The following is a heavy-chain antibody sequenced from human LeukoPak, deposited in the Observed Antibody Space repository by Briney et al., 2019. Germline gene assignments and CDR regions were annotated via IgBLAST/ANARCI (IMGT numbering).Heavy chain of an antibody. D-gene: IGHD3-22*01. CDR3: ARAGSGYYYDSSGYQHDY. Sequence: ASVKVSCKASGYTFTSYGISWVRQAPGQGLAWMGWISAYNGNTNYAQKLQDGVTMTTDTSTSTAYMGLRSLRSDDTAVYYCARAGSGYYYDSSGYQHDYWDRGTLVTVSS. V-gene: IGHV1-18*01. CDR2: ISAYNGNT. CDR1: GYTFTSYG. J-gene: IGHJ4*02.